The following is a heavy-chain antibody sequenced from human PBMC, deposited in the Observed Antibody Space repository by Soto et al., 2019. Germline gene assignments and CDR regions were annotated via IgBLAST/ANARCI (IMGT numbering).Heavy chain of an antibody. D-gene: IGHD1-7*01. CDR3: ARDSAGTTSFDWFDP. CDR1: GGSISGYY. CDR2: IFASGRT. Sequence: PSETLSLTCTVSGGSISGYYWSWIRQPAGKGLEWIGRIFASGRTDYNTSLKSRVTMSVDTSKNQFSLKLRSLIVADTAVYFCARDSAGTTSFDWFDPWGQGTLVTVSS. J-gene: IGHJ5*02. V-gene: IGHV4-4*07.